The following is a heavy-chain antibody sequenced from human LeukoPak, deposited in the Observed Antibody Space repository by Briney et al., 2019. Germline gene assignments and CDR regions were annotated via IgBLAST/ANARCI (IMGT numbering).Heavy chain of an antibody. D-gene: IGHD6-13*01. CDR1: GGSISSGGYS. CDR2: IYHSGST. V-gene: IGHV4-30-2*01. J-gene: IGHJ4*02. CDR3: ARNLRGAEGYGSRIVSYNYFDY. Sequence: SQTLSLTCAVSGGSISSGGYSWSWIRQPPGKGLEWIGYIYHSGSTYYNPSLKSRVTISVDRSKNQFSLKLSSVTAADTAVYYCARNLRGAEGYGSRIVSYNYFDYWGQGTLVTVSS.